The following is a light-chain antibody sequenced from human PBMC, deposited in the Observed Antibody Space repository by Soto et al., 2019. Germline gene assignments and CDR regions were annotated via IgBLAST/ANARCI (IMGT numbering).Light chain of an antibody. J-gene: IGKJ1*01. V-gene: IGKV3-20*01. CDR1: QSVSSTY. CDR3: QQYGSSPQT. Sequence: EIVLTQSPGTLSLSPGEGATLSCRASQSVSSTYLAWYQQEAGQAPRLLIYGASSRATGIPDRFSGSGSGTDFTLTISRLEPEDFAVYYCQQYGSSPQTFGQGTKVEIK. CDR2: GAS.